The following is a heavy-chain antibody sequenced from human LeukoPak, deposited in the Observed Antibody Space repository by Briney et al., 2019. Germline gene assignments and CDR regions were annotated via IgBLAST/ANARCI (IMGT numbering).Heavy chain of an antibody. V-gene: IGHV3-21*01. J-gene: IGHJ6*03. D-gene: IGHD1-26*01. Sequence: SGGSLRLSCAASGFTFSNYNMNWVRQAPGKGLEWVSSITSTSSYIYYADSVKGRFTISRDNAENSLYLQMNSLRAEGTAVYYCARDPYSGSYRDYYYYYMDVWGKGTTVTISS. CDR1: GFTFSNYN. CDR2: ITSTSSYI. CDR3: ARDPYSGSYRDYYYYYMDV.